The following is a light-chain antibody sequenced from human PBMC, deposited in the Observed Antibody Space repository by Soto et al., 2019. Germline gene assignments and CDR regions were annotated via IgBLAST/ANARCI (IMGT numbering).Light chain of an antibody. CDR3: QQRSTWPPFS. J-gene: IGKJ3*01. Sequence: EIVLTQSPATLSLSLGERATLSCRASQSIGSYLALYQHKLGQPPRLLIYDASNRATGIPVRFSGSGSGTDFTLTISSLEPEDFAVYYCQQRSTWPPFSFGPGPKVDI. CDR2: DAS. CDR1: QSIGSY. V-gene: IGKV3-11*01.